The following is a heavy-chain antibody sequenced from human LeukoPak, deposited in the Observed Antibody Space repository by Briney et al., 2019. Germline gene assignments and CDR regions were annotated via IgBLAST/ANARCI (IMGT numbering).Heavy chain of an antibody. CDR1: GFTFSSYG. J-gene: IGHJ4*02. Sequence: PGGTLRLSCAASGFTFSSYGMSWVRQAPGKGLEWVANIKKDGSEKYYVDSVKGRFTISRDNAKTSLYLQMNSLRAEDTAAYYCARDLSGVTGYTYGRGIDYWGQGTLVTVSS. CDR3: ARDLSGVTGYTYGRGIDY. V-gene: IGHV3-7*01. CDR2: IKKDGSEK. D-gene: IGHD5-18*01.